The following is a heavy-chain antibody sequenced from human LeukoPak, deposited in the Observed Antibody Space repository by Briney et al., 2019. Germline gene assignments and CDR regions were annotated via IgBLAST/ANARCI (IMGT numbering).Heavy chain of an antibody. CDR3: GRGATNLRFYFDY. V-gene: IGHV3-30-3*01. CDR1: GFTFSSYA. J-gene: IGHJ4*02. CDR2: ISYDGNNK. Sequence: GGSLRLSCAASGFTFSSYAMHWVRQAPGKGXXXXAVISYDGNNKYYADSVKGRFTISRDSSKNTLYLQMNSLRAEDTAVYYCGRGATNLRFYFDYWGQGTLVTVSS. D-gene: IGHD1-1*01.